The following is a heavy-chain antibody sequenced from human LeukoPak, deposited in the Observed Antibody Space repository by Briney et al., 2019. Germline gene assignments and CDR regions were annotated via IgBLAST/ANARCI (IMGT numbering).Heavy chain of an antibody. CDR3: ARVRGPTVTTMYFDY. Sequence: ADSMKGRFTVSRADAKNSLSLHMNSLRAEDTAVYYCARVRGPTVTTMYFDYWGQGTLVTVSS. V-gene: IGHV3-11*06. D-gene: IGHD4-17*01. J-gene: IGHJ4*02.